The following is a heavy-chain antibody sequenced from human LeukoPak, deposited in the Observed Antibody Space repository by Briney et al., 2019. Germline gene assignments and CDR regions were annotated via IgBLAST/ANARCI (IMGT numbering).Heavy chain of an antibody. CDR2: IYHSGST. CDR1: GGSISSGGYY. V-gene: IGHV4-30-2*01. CDR3: ARDYGQQLGGLDI. D-gene: IGHD6-13*01. J-gene: IGHJ3*02. Sequence: SETLSLTCTVSGGSISSGGYYWSWTRQPPGKGLEWIGYIYHSGSTYYNPSLKSRVTISVDRSKNQFSLKLSSVTAADTAVYYCARDYGQQLGGLDIWGQGTMVTVSS.